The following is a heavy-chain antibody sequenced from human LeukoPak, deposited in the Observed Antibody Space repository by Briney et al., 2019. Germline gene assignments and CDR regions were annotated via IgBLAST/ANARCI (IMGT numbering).Heavy chain of an antibody. CDR3: ARGKGQQLVRARLYYFDY. CDR2: INHSGST. CDR1: GGSFSGYY. D-gene: IGHD6-13*01. V-gene: IGHV4-34*01. J-gene: IGHJ4*02. Sequence: PSETLSLTCAVYGGSFSGYYWSWIRQPPGKGLEWIGEINHSGSTNYNPSLKSRVTISVDTSKNQFSLKLSSVTAADTAVYYCARGKGQQLVRARLYYFDYWGQGTLVTVSS.